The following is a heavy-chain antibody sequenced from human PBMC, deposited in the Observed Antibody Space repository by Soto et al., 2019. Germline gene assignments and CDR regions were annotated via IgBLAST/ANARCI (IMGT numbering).Heavy chain of an antibody. CDR1: GGPFSGYY. V-gene: IGHV4-34*01. D-gene: IGHD4-17*01. J-gene: IGHJ4*02. CDR3: ARGGDYCIDY. Sequence: SETLSLTCAVYGGPFSGYYWSWIRQPPGKGLEWIAEMNHSGSTNDDPSLKSRVTISVDTSKNEVSLKLRAVTAADTAVYYCARGGDYCIDYWGQGTLVT. CDR2: MNHSGST.